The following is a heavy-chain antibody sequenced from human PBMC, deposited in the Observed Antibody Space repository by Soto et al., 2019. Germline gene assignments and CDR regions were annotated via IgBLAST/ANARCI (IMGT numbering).Heavy chain of an antibody. CDR3: ARGSRGYYYYYYMDV. V-gene: IGHV1-2*04. CDR1: GYTFTGYY. Sequence: ASVKVSCKASGYTFTGYYMHWVRQAPGQGLEWMGWINPNSGGTNYAQKFQGWVTMTRDTSISTAYMELSRLRSNDTAVYYCARGSRGYYYYYYMDVWGKGTTVTVSS. J-gene: IGHJ6*03. CDR2: INPNSGGT.